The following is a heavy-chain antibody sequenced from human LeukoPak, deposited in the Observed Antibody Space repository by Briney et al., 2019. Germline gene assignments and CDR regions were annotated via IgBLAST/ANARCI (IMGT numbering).Heavy chain of an antibody. CDR1: GGSISSGGYY. V-gene: IGHV4-61*08. J-gene: IGHJ4*02. CDR2: IYYSGST. CDR3: ARVGIPSYYDSSGYYPYYFDY. D-gene: IGHD3-22*01. Sequence: PSETLSLTCTVSGGSISSGGYYWSWIRQHPGKGLEWIGYIYYSGSTNYNPSLKSRVTISVDTSKNQFSLKLSSVTAADTAVYYCARVGIPSYYDSSGYYPYYFDYWGQGTLVTVSS.